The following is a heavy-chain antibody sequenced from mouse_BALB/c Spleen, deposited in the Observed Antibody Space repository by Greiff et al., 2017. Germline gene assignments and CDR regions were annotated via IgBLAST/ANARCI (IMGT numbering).Heavy chain of an antibody. J-gene: IGHJ4*01. CDR3: ARGRVVATPYYYAMDY. Sequence: QVHVKQSGAELVRPGTSVKISCKASGYTFTNYWLGWVKQRPGHGLEWIGDIYPGGGYTNYNEKFKGKATLTADTSSSTAYMQLSSLTSEDSAVYFCARGRVVATPYYYAMDYWGQGTSVTVSS. CDR1: GYTFTNYW. CDR2: IYPGGGYT. V-gene: IGHV1-63*02. D-gene: IGHD1-1*01.